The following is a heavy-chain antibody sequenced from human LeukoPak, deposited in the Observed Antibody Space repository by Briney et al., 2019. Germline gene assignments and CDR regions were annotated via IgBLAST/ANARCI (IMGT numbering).Heavy chain of an antibody. CDR1: GGSISSYY. Sequence: PSETLSLTCTVSGGSISSYYWSWIRQPPGKGLEWIGYIYYSGSTNYNPSLKSRVTISVDTSKNQFSLKVSSVAAADTAVYYCARHGTMVRGSFDYWGQGTLVTVSS. J-gene: IGHJ4*02. CDR3: ARHGTMVRGSFDY. V-gene: IGHV4-59*08. D-gene: IGHD3-10*01. CDR2: IYYSGST.